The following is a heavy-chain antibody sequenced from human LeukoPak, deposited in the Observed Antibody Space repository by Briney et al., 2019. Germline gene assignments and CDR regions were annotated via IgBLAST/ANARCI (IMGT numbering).Heavy chain of an antibody. CDR3: ARGATTTRFGRFDP. D-gene: IGHD4-17*01. Sequence: GGSLRLSCAASGFSFISHSMNWVRQAPGKGLEWVSSISSSSDYIYHADSVKGRFTISRDNPKKSLYLQMNSLRAEDTAVYYCARGATTTRFGRFDPWGQGTLVIVSS. CDR1: GFSFISHS. J-gene: IGHJ5*02. V-gene: IGHV3-21*01. CDR2: ISSSSDYI.